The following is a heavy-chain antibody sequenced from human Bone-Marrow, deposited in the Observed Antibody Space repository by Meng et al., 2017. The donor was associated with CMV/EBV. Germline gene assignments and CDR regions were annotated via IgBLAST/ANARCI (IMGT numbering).Heavy chain of an antibody. V-gene: IGHV4-39*01. D-gene: IGHD3-3*01. CDR2: IYYSGST. CDR3: ASRSKYYDFSS. Sequence: SETLSLTCTVSGGSISSSSYYWGWIRQPPGKGLEWIGSIYYSGSTYYNPSLKSRVTISVDTSKNQFSLKLSSVTAADTAVYYCASRSKYYDFSSWGQGTLVTVS. J-gene: IGHJ4*02. CDR1: GGSISSSSYY.